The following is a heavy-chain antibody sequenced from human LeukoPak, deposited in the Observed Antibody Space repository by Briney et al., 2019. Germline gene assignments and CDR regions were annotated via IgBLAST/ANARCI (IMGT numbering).Heavy chain of an antibody. CDR3: ARARVARGVIDYYYYGMDV. CDR1: GGSISSGGYY. Sequence: SETLSLTCTVSGGSISSGGYYWSWIRQHPGKGLEWIGYIYYSGSTYYNPSLKSRVTISVDTSKNQFSLKLSSVTAADTAVYYCARARVARGVIDYYYYGMDVWGQGTTVTVSS. CDR2: IYYSGST. J-gene: IGHJ6*02. V-gene: IGHV4-31*03. D-gene: IGHD3-10*01.